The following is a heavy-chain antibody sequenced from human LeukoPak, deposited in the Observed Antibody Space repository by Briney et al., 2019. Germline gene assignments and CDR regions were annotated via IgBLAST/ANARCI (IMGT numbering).Heavy chain of an antibody. CDR3: VRKDSGLHPFDL. Sequence: GGSLRLSCAASGFSFRTSPMSWVRQVPGKGPEWVSGINSDSNDTPYADSVKGRFTISRDNAKNMLYPQMRSLRVEDTAVYYCVRKDSGLHPFDLWGQGTRVTVSS. J-gene: IGHJ4*02. V-gene: IGHV3-23*01. CDR2: INSDSNDT. CDR1: GFSFRTSP.